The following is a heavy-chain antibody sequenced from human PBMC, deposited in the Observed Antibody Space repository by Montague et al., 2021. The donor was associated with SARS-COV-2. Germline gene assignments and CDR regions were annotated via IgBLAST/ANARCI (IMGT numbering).Heavy chain of an antibody. D-gene: IGHD3-16*02. CDR2: ISYDGSNK. J-gene: IGHJ4*02. CDR1: GFTFSSYA. Sequence: SLRLSCAASGFTFSSYAMHWVRQAPGKGLEWVAVISYDGSNKYYADSVKGRFTISRGMNSLRAEDTAVYYCARDNYDYVWGSYRYIYWGQGTLVTVSS. V-gene: IGHV3-30*04. CDR3: ARDNYDYVWGSYRYIY.